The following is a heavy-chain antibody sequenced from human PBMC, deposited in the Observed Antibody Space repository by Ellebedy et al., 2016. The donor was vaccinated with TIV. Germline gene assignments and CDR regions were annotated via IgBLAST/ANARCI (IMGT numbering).Heavy chain of an antibody. CDR3: VTSAVGHSHGYYFDY. CDR2: ISNDGINE. V-gene: IGHV3-30-3*01. CDR1: GFTFSSSA. Sequence: PGGSLRLSCEASGFTFSSSAMHWVRQAPGKGLEWVAVISNDGINEYYADSAKGRLTISRDNSKDTFYLQVNSLRAEDTAVYYCVTSAVGHSHGYYFDYWGQGTLVTVSA. J-gene: IGHJ4*02. D-gene: IGHD3-22*01.